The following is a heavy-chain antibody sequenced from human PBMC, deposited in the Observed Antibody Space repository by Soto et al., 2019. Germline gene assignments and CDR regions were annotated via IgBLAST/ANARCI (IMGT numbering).Heavy chain of an antibody. CDR2: IKFDGITT. J-gene: IGHJ4*02. Sequence: EVQLVESGGGLVQPGGSLRLSCAASGFTFTDYWLHWVRQAPGKGLVWVSRIKFDGITTNYAESVTGRFTISRDNAKNTVCLQINRLGAEDTGVYYCARGGRGAYYVDYWGQGTLVSVSA. V-gene: IGHV3-74*01. D-gene: IGHD3-10*01. CDR3: ARGGRGAYYVDY. CDR1: GFTFTDYW.